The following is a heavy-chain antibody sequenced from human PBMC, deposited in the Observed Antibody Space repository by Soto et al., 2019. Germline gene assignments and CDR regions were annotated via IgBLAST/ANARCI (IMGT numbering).Heavy chain of an antibody. V-gene: IGHV4-30-2*01. Sequence: SETLSLTCAVSGGSISSGGYSWSWIRQPPGKGLEWIGYIYHSGSTYYNPSLKSRVTISVDRSKNQFSLKLSSVTAADTAVYYCARLQFHDFWSPSIPNWFDPWGQGTLVTVSS. CDR1: GGSISSGGYS. D-gene: IGHD3-3*01. J-gene: IGHJ5*02. CDR2: IYHSGST. CDR3: ARLQFHDFWSPSIPNWFDP.